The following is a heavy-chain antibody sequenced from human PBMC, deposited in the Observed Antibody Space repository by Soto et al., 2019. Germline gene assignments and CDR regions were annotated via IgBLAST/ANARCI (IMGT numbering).Heavy chain of an antibody. CDR3: ARVNVDIVATGGMDV. D-gene: IGHD5-12*01. Sequence: QLQLQESGSGLVKPSQTLSLTCAVSGGSISSGGYSWSWIRQPPGKGLEWIGYIYHSGSPYYNPSLKSRGTISIDRSKNQFSLKLSSVTAADTAVYYCARVNVDIVATGGMDVWGQGTTVTVSS. CDR2: IYHSGSP. CDR1: GGSISSGGYS. J-gene: IGHJ6*02. V-gene: IGHV4-30-2*01.